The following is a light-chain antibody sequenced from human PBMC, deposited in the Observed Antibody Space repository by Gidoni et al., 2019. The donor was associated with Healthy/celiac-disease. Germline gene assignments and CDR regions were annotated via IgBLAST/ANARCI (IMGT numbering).Light chain of an antibody. CDR2: LNSDGSH. CDR3: QTWGTGIVV. CDR1: SWHSSYA. Sequence: QLVLTQSPSASASLGAAVKITCTLSSWHSSYAIAWHQQQPEKGPRYLMKLNSDGSHSKGDGIPDRFSGSSSGAERYLTISSRQSEDEADYYCQTWGTGIVVFGGGTKLTVL. J-gene: IGLJ2*01. V-gene: IGLV4-69*01.